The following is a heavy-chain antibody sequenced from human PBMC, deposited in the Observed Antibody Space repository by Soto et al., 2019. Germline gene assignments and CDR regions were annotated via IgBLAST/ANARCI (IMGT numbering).Heavy chain of an antibody. D-gene: IGHD3-16*01. Sequence: QVQLQESGPGLVKPSQTLSLTCTVSGGSTSSDNYWSWIRQPPGKGMEWIGHIYYSGNTDYNPSLKIRLAISIDSSKTQFSLRLSSVTAADTAVYFCAREGGESSDGLYYFDSWGQGSLVTVSS. CDR1: GGSTSSDNY. J-gene: IGHJ4*02. V-gene: IGHV4-30-4*01. CDR3: AREGGESSDGLYYFDS. CDR2: IYYSGNT.